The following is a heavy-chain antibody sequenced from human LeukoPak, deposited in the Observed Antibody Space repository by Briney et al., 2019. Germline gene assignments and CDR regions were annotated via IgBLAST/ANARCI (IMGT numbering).Heavy chain of an antibody. CDR1: GYSFTSYW. CDR2: IYPGDSDT. V-gene: IGHV5-51*01. Sequence: GESLKISCKGSGYSFTSYWIGWVRQMPGKGLEWMGIIYPGDSDTRYSPSFQGQVTISADKSISTAYLQWSSLKASDTAMYYCARSDYVWGSYRYSPFDYWGQGTLVTVSS. D-gene: IGHD3-16*02. CDR3: ARSDYVWGSYRYSPFDY. J-gene: IGHJ4*02.